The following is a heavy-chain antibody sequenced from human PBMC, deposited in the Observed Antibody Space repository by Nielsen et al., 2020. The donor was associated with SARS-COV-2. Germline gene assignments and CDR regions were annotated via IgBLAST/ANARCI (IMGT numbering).Heavy chain of an antibody. D-gene: IGHD2-2*01. J-gene: IGHJ6*02. V-gene: IGHV2-70*11. Sequence: SGPTLVKPTQTLTLTCTFSGFSLSTSGMCVSWIRPPPGKALEWLARIDWDDDKYYSTSLKTRLTISKDTSKNQVVLTMTNMDPVDTATYYCARIRYQLPYYYYYGMDVWGQGTTVTVSS. CDR2: IDWDDDK. CDR3: ARIRYQLPYYYYYGMDV. CDR1: GFSLSTSGMC.